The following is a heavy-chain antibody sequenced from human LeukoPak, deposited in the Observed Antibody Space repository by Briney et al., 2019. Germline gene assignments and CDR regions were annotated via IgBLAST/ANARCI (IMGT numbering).Heavy chain of an antibody. CDR3: ARVGYCSSTSCPRSYWYFDL. CDR2: IYYSGST. D-gene: IGHD2-2*01. V-gene: IGHV4-59*01. CDR1: GGSISSYY. Sequence: SETLSLTCTVSGGSISSYYCSWIRQPPGKGLEWIGYIYYSGSTNYNPSLKSRVTISVDTSKNQFSLKLSSVTAADTVVYYCARVGYCSSTSCPRSYWYFDLWGRGTLVTVSS. J-gene: IGHJ2*01.